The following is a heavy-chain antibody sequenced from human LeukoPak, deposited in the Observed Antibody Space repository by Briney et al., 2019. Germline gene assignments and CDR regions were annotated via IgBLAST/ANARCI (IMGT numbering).Heavy chain of an antibody. CDR2: INHSGTT. Sequence: KSSETLSLTCAVYGGHFSGYYWTWIRQPPGKGLEWIGEINHSGTTNYNPSLKSRVTMSVDTSKNQFSLNLRSVTAADTALYYCARGVIVVVPAANTTFDSWGQGTLVTVSS. J-gene: IGHJ4*02. CDR3: ARGVIVVVPAANTTFDS. V-gene: IGHV4-34*01. D-gene: IGHD2-2*01. CDR1: GGHFSGYY.